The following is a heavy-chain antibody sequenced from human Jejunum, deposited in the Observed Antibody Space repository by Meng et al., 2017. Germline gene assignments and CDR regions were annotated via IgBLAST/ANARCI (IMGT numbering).Heavy chain of an antibody. V-gene: IGHV4-31*03. J-gene: IGHJ5*02. CDR3: ARLGITETIGGFDP. D-gene: IGHD1-7*01. CDR1: CGSLRNGAYY. Sequence: QEAGQGLVNTSQTPSRTCTVSCGSLRNGAYYWSWIRQHPGKGLEWIGYIYYTGSTFYNPSLKSRVSISLETSKNQFSLKVTSVTAADTAFYYCARLGITETIGGFDPWGQGILVTVSS. CDR2: IYYTGST.